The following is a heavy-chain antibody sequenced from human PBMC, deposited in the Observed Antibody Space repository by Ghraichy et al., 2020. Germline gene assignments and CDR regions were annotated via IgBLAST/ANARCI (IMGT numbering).Heavy chain of an antibody. CDR2: ISSSGSTI. D-gene: IGHD2-2*01. CDR1: GFTFSSYE. Sequence: GGSLRLSCAASGFTFSSYEMNWVRQAPGKGLEWVSYISSSGSTIYYADSVKGRFTISRDNAKNSLYLQMNSLRAEDTAVYYCARHGYCSSTSCPNYYYGMDVWGQGTTVTVSS. J-gene: IGHJ6*02. CDR3: ARHGYCSSTSCPNYYYGMDV. V-gene: IGHV3-48*03.